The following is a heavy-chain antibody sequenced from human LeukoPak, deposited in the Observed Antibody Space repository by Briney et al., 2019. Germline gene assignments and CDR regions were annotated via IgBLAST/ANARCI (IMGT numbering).Heavy chain of an antibody. V-gene: IGHV1-2*02. Sequence: ASVKVSCKASGYTFTDYFIHWVRQAPGQGREWMGWINPNIGDASYAQKLQDRVTMTRDRSINTAYMELSRLTSDDTAVYYCARMALDGGDSIGFDSWGQGTLVTVSS. CDR3: ARMALDGGDSIGFDS. J-gene: IGHJ5*01. CDR1: GYTFTDYF. D-gene: IGHD2-21*02. CDR2: INPNIGDA.